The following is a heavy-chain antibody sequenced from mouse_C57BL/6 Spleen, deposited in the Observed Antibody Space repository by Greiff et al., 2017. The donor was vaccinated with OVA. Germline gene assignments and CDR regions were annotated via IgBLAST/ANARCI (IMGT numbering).Heavy chain of an antibody. V-gene: IGHV1-15*01. CDR3: TRGGDSTGGYFDY. Sequence: QVQLQQSGAELVRPGASVTLSCKASGYTFTDYEMHWVKQTPVHGLEWIGAIDPETGGTAYNQKFKGKAILTADKSSSTAYMELRSLTSEDSAVYYCTRGGDSTGGYFDYWGQGTTLTVSS. CDR1: GYTFTDYE. D-gene: IGHD3-3*01. J-gene: IGHJ2*01. CDR2: IDPETGGT.